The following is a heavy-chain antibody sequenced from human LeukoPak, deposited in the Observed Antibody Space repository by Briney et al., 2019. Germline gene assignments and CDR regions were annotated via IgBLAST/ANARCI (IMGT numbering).Heavy chain of an antibody. V-gene: IGHV3-74*01. CDR3: ASDRVLGSGSLDN. D-gene: IGHD3-10*01. Sequence: PGGSLRLSCAASGFSFSDFWMHWVRQTPGRGWCGSHVRGDGYDTNYADSVEGRFTISRDNARHTLYLQMNSLRADDTAVYYCASDRVLGSGSLDNWGQGTLVTVSS. CDR1: GFSFSDFW. J-gene: IGHJ4*02. CDR2: RGDGYDT.